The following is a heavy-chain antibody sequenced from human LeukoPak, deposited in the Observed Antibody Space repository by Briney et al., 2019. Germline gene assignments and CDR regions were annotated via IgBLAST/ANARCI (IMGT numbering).Heavy chain of an antibody. J-gene: IGHJ4*02. CDR2: IIPILGIA. CDR3: ARGSGGELDY. V-gene: IGHV1-69*04. Sequence: ASVKVACKASGGTFSSYAISWVRQAPGQGLEWMGRIIPILGIANYAQKFQGRVTITAVKSTSTAYMELSSLRSEDTAVYYCARGSGGELDYWGQGTLVTVSS. CDR1: GGTFSSYA. D-gene: IGHD1-26*01.